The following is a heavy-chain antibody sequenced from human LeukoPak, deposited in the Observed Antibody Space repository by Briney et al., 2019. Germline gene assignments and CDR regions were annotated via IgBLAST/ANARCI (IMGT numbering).Heavy chain of an antibody. D-gene: IGHD3-22*01. J-gene: IGHJ4*02. CDR3: ARDRYYDSSGYYYAKYYFDY. V-gene: IGHV4-59*12. Sequence: SETLSLTCTVSGGSISSYYWSWIRQPPGKGLEWIGYIYYSGSTNYNPSLKSRVTISVDTSKNQFSLKLSSVTAADTAVYYCARDRYYDSSGYYYAKYYFDYWGQGTLVTVSS. CDR2: IYYSGST. CDR1: GGSISSYY.